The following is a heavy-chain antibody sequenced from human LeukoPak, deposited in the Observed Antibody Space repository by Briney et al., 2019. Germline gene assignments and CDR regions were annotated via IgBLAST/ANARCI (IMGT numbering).Heavy chain of an antibody. V-gene: IGHV1-69*05. D-gene: IGHD6-6*01. Sequence: RVASVKVSCKASGGTFSSYAISWVRQAPGQGLEWMGGIIPIFGTANYAQKFQGRVTITTDESTSTAYMELSSLRSEDTAVYYCARGYSSSSDGYYYYYMDVWGKGTTVTVSS. J-gene: IGHJ6*03. CDR1: GGTFSSYA. CDR3: ARGYSSSSDGYYYYYMDV. CDR2: IIPIFGTA.